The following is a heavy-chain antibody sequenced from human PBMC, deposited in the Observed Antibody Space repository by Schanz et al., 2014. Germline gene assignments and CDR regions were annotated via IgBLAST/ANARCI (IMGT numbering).Heavy chain of an antibody. Sequence: VQLVESGGGVVQPGRSLRLSCAASGFTFSSYGMHWVRQAPGKGLEWVAVIWYDGSNKYYADSVKGRSTISRDNAKNSLYLQMNSLRAEDTAVYHCVSSGSYSSYAFWGQGTLVTVSS. V-gene: IGHV3-33*01. CDR2: IWYDGSNK. J-gene: IGHJ4*02. CDR3: VSSGSYSSYAF. CDR1: GFTFSSYG. D-gene: IGHD3-10*01.